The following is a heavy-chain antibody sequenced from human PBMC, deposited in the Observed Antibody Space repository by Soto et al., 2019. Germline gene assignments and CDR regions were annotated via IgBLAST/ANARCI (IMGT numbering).Heavy chain of an antibody. CDR1: GYTLTELS. CDR2: FDPEDGET. J-gene: IGHJ6*02. Sequence: ASVKVSCKVSGYTLTELSMHWVRQAPGKGLEWMGGFDPEDGETIYAQKFQGRVTMTEDTSTDTAYMELSSLRSEDTAVYYCATGTGYKITTISGYYGMDVWGQGTTVTVSS. CDR3: ATGTGYKITTISGYYGMDV. D-gene: IGHD2-2*02. V-gene: IGHV1-24*01.